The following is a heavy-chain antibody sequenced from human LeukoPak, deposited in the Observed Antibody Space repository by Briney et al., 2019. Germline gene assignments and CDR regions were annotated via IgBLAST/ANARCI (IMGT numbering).Heavy chain of an antibody. D-gene: IGHD6-13*01. V-gene: IGHV3-30*18. CDR1: GFTFSSYG. J-gene: IGHJ1*01. Sequence: GGSLRLSCAASGFTFSSYGMHWVRQAPGKGLEWVAVISYDGSNKYYADSVKGRFTISRDNSKNTLYLQMNSLRAEDTAVYYCAKEAVRSSIAVAGTRYFQHWGQGTLVTVSS. CDR3: AKEAVRSSIAVAGTRYFQH. CDR2: ISYDGSNK.